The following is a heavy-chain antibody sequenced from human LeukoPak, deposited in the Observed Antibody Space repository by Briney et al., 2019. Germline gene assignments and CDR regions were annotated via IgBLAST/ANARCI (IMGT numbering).Heavy chain of an antibody. D-gene: IGHD6-19*01. CDR1: GFTFSSYS. J-gene: IGHJ6*04. Sequence: GGSLRLSCAASGFTFSSYSMNWVRQAPGKGLEWVSYISSSSSTIYYADSVKGRFTISRDNAKRSLYLQMNSLRAEDTAVYFCASYSSGWVLDLWGKGTMVIVSS. V-gene: IGHV3-48*01. CDR2: ISSSSSTI. CDR3: ASYSSGWVLDL.